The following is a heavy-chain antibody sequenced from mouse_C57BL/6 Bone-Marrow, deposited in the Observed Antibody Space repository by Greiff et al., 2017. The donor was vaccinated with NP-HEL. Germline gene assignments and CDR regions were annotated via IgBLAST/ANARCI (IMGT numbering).Heavy chain of an antibody. V-gene: IGHV1-19*01. J-gene: IGHJ4*01. Sequence: VQLQQSGPVLVKPGASVKMSCKASGYTFTDYYMNWVKQSHGKSLEWIGVINPYNGGTSYNQKFKGKATLTVDKSSSTAYMELNSLTSEDSAVYYCARTGSSHYDAMDYWGQGTSVTVSS. D-gene: IGHD1-1*01. CDR1: GYTFTDYY. CDR2: INPYNGGT. CDR3: ARTGSSHYDAMDY.